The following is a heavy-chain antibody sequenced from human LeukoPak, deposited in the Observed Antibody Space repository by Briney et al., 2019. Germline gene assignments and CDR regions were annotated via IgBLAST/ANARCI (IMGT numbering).Heavy chain of an antibody. CDR1: GYTFTGYY. CDR3: ARVKTMIIVVSLFDY. Sequence: EASVKVSCKASGYTFTGYYMHWVRQAPGHGLEWMGWINPNSGGTNYAQKFQGRVTMTRDTSISTAYMELSRLRSDDTAVYYCARVKTMIIVVSLFDYWGQGTLVTVSS. J-gene: IGHJ4*02. V-gene: IGHV1-2*02. D-gene: IGHD3-22*01. CDR2: INPNSGGT.